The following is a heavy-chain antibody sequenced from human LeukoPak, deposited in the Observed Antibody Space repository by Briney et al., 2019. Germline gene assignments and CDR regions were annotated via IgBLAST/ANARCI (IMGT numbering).Heavy chain of an antibody. CDR3: ARVRITMIVWDAFDI. Sequence: HPGGSLRLSCAASGFTFSSYAMHWVRQAPGKGLEWVAVISYDGSNKYYADSVKGRFTISRDNSKNTLYLQMNSLRAEDTAVYYCARVRITMIVWDAFDIWGQGTMVTVSS. CDR2: ISYDGSNK. CDR1: GFTFSSYA. V-gene: IGHV3-30-3*01. J-gene: IGHJ3*02. D-gene: IGHD3-22*01.